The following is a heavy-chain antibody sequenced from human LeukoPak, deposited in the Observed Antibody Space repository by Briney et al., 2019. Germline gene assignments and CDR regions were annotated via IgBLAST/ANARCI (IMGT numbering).Heavy chain of an antibody. J-gene: IGHJ4*02. CDR1: GYTFTGYY. V-gene: IGHV1-2*02. CDR2: INPNSGGT. CDR3: ARVPSSSSYFDY. D-gene: IGHD6-6*01. Sequence: ASVKVSCKASGYTFTGYYMHWVRQAPGQGLEWMGWINPNSGGTDYVQKFQGRVTMTRDTSISTAYMELSRLRSDDTAVYYCARVPSSSSYFDYWGQGTLVTVSS.